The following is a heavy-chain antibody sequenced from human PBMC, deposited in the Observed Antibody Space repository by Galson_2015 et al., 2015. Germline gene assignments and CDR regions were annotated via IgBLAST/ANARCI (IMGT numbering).Heavy chain of an antibody. CDR3: ARSQVVTIPYAFDI. CDR2: INPNSGGT. V-gene: IGHV1-2*04. CDR1: GYTFTGYY. J-gene: IGHJ3*02. D-gene: IGHD2-21*02. Sequence: SVKVSCKASGYTFTGYYMHWVRQAPGQGLEWMGWINPNSGGTNYAQKFQGWVTMTRDTSISTAYMELSRLRSDDTAVYYCARSQVVTIPYAFDIWGQGTMVTVSS.